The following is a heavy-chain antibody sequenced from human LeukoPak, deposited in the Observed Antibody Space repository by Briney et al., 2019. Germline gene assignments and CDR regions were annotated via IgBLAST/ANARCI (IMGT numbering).Heavy chain of an antibody. CDR3: ARDHPYYYDSSGYVGWFDP. V-gene: IGHV1-2*02. CDR1: GSTFTGYY. D-gene: IGHD3-22*01. Sequence: GASVTVSCTASGSTFTGYYMHWVRHGPGQGLEWMGWINPNSGGTNYAQKFQGRVTMTRDTSISTAYMELSRLRSDDTAVYYCARDHPYYYDSSGYVGWFDPWGQGTLVTVSS. J-gene: IGHJ5*02. CDR2: INPNSGGT.